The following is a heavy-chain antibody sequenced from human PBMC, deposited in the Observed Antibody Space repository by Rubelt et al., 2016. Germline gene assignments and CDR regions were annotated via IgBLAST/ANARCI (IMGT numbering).Heavy chain of an antibody. Sequence: QVQLQESGPGLVKPSETLFLTCTVSGGSISNYYWSWVRQPPGKGLEWIAYIYFSGTTHYNPSLQSRVTLSLHTSKNQSSLKLTSVTAADTAVYYCAREGFNMIVGAFDIWGQGTMVTVSS. CDR2: IYFSGTT. CDR3: AREGFNMIVGAFDI. V-gene: IGHV4-59*01. CDR1: GGSISNYY. J-gene: IGHJ3*02. D-gene: IGHD3-22*01.